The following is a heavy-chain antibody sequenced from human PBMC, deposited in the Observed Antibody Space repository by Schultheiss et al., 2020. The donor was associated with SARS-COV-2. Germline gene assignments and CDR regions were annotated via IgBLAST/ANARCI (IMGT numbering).Heavy chain of an antibody. CDR3: AREEVVRTSFHSYGEDV. CDR1: GGSTRSYY. J-gene: IGHJ6*02. D-gene: IGHD6-6*01. CDR2: IYYSGST. Sequence: SETLSLTCTVSGGSTRSYYWSWIRQSPGKGLEWIGYIYYSGSTNYNPSLKSRVTISVDTSKNQFSLVLRSVTVADTAVYYCAREEVVRTSFHSYGEDVWGQGTTVTVSS. V-gene: IGHV4-59*12.